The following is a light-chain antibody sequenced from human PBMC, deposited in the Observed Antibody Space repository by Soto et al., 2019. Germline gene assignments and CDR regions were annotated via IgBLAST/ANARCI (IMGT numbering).Light chain of an antibody. Sequence: IQLTQSPSSLSASVGDRVTITGRARQGLSRFLAEYPQKPGKAPQLLLYAASALQTGVPSRFSGSESGPVFTLTISSLRPVDFATYSCQQLNSHPWTFGQGTKVEI. CDR3: QQLNSHPWT. J-gene: IGKJ1*01. CDR1: QGLSRF. V-gene: IGKV1-9*01. CDR2: AAS.